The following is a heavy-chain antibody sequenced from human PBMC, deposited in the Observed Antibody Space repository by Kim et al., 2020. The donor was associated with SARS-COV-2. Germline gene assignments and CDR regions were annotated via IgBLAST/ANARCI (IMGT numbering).Heavy chain of an antibody. J-gene: IGHJ4*02. Sequence: SETLSLTCTVSGGSIGNYYWNWLRQPAGKGLEWIGRIYTSGGTKYNPSLESRVTMSVDTSKNQFSLMLSSVTAADTAVYYCARGVGTNWNDYFDHWGQGT. CDR1: GGSIGNYY. V-gene: IGHV4-4*07. CDR3: ARGVGTNWNDYFDH. CDR2: IYTSGGT. D-gene: IGHD1-1*01.